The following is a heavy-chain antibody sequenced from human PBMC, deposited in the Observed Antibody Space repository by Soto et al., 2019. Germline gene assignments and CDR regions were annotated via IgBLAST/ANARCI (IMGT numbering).Heavy chain of an antibody. V-gene: IGHV3-74*01. Sequence: PRGSLRLSCAASGFTFSASWMHWVRQTPGKGLVWVSHISPDGSSTRDADSVQGRFINSRDNARSTLYLQMHSLRAEDTAVYYCARDNNWSYDYWGQGILVTVSS. J-gene: IGHJ4*02. D-gene: IGHD1-1*01. CDR3: ARDNNWSYDY. CDR1: GFTFSASW. CDR2: ISPDGSST.